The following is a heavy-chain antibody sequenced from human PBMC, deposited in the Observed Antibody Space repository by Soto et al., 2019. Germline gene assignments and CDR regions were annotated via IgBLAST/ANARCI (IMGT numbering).Heavy chain of an antibody. V-gene: IGHV4-59*08. J-gene: IGHJ3*02. Sequence: PWETLSLTCTVSGGSISSYYWSWILQPPGKGLEWIGYIYYSGSTNYNPSLKSRVTISVDTSKNQFSLKLSSVTAADTAVYYCSRAGYRSGCSCQEDAFDIWGQGTMVTVSS. CDR1: GGSISSYY. CDR2: IYYSGST. D-gene: IGHD2-15*01. CDR3: SRAGYRSGCSCQEDAFDI.